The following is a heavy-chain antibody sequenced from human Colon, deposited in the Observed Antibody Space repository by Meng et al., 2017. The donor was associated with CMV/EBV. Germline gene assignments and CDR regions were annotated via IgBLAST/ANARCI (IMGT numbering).Heavy chain of an antibody. CDR2: ISGTGRST. CDR1: RFTFSSFG. Sequence: GESLKISCAASRFTFSSFGMHWVRQAPGKGLEWVSSISGTGRSTYYADSVKGRFTVSRDNSRNTLYLQMSSLRAEDTAVYYCAKDRSFDSGYSSPYYGMDVWGQGTTVTVSS. J-gene: IGHJ6*02. V-gene: IGHV3-23*01. D-gene: IGHD6-13*01. CDR3: AKDRSFDSGYSSPYYGMDV.